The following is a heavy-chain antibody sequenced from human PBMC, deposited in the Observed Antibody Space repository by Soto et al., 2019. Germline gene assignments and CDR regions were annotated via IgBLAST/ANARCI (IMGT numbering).Heavy chain of an antibody. CDR2: IYTSGTA. CDR3: ARDFDSSSWFSLDY. J-gene: IGHJ4*02. V-gene: IGHV4-4*07. D-gene: IGHD6-13*01. Sequence: SETLSLTCTVSGGSIKTYYWSWVRQTAGKGLEWLGRIYTSGTANYNPSPKGRVIMSVDTSKNQFYLKMTSVTAADTAVYYCARDFDSSSWFSLDYWGQGIPVTVSS. CDR1: GGSIKTYY.